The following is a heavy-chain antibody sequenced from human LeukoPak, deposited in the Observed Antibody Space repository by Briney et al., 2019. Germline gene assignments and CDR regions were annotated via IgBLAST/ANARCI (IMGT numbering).Heavy chain of an antibody. CDR3: ARDLITMVRGGGPPLY. Sequence: ASVKVSCKASGYTFVDYGISWVRQAPGQGLEWMGWISAYNGNTNYAQKLQGRVTMTTDTSTSTAYMELRSLRSDDTAVYYCARDLITMVRGGGPPLYWGQGTLVTVSS. CDR2: ISAYNGNT. CDR1: GYTFVDYG. J-gene: IGHJ4*02. D-gene: IGHD3-10*01. V-gene: IGHV1-18*01.